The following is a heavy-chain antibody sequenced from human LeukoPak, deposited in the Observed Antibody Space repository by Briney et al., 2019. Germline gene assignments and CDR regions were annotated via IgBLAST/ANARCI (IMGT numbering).Heavy chain of an antibody. CDR3: AREIVGATTSVFDY. V-gene: IGHV3-21*01. CDR1: GFTFSSYS. CDR2: ISSSSSYI. J-gene: IGHJ4*02. Sequence: GGSLRLSCAASGFTFSSYSMNWVRQAPGKGLEWVSYISSSSSYIYYADSVKGRFTISRDNAKNSLYLQMNSLRAEDTAVYYCAREIVGATTSVFDYWGQGTLVTVSS. D-gene: IGHD1-26*01.